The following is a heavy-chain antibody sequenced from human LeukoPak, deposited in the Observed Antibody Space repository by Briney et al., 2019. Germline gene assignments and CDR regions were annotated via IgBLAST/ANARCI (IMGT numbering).Heavy chain of an antibody. Sequence: SETLSLTCAVYGGSFSGYYWSWIRQPPGKGLEWIGEINHSGSTNYNPSLKSRVTISVDTSKNQFSLKLSFVTAADTAVYYCARVSGSYSQLDYWGQGTLVTVSS. CDR3: ARVSGSYSQLDY. J-gene: IGHJ4*02. CDR2: INHSGST. CDR1: GGSFSGYY. V-gene: IGHV4-34*01. D-gene: IGHD1-26*01.